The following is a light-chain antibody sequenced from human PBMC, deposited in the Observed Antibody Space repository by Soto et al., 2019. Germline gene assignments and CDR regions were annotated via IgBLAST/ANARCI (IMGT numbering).Light chain of an antibody. V-gene: IGKV1-39*01. CDR3: QQTHRVPRT. CDR1: QPITKY. Sequence: DVQMTQSPSSLSAFVGDRVTITCRASQPITKYVSWYQQKPGRAPNLLIDGASSVQSGVPLRFSGGGFGTDFTLNISSLQPEDSATYYCQQTHRVPRTFGGGTKVEI. J-gene: IGKJ4*01. CDR2: GAS.